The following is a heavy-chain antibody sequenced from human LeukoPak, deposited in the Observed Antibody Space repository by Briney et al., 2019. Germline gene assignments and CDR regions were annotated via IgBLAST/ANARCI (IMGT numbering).Heavy chain of an antibody. D-gene: IGHD3-3*01. CDR1: GYSFTSYW. CDR2: IYPGDSDT. CDR3: ARRFRENKRFLEWYGMDV. J-gene: IGHJ6*02. V-gene: IGHV5-51*01. Sequence: HGESLKISCKGSGYSFTSYWIGWVRQMPGKGLEWMGIIYPGDSDTRYSPSFQGQVTISADKSISTAYLQWSSLKASDTAMYYCARRFRENKRFLEWYGMDVWGQGTTVTVSS.